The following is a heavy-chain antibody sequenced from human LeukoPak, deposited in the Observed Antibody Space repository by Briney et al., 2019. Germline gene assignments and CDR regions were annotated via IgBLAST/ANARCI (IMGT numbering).Heavy chain of an antibody. CDR1: GFTFDDYA. CDR2: ISWNSGSI. J-gene: IGHJ3*02. CDR3: AKDSSRSPIGAFDI. D-gene: IGHD3-10*01. V-gene: IGHV3-9*03. Sequence: QPGRSLRLSCAASGFTFDDYAMHWGRQAPGEGLEWVSGISWNSGSIGYADSVKGRFTISRDNAKNSLYLQMNSLRAEDMALYYCAKDSSRSPIGAFDIWGQGTMVTVSS.